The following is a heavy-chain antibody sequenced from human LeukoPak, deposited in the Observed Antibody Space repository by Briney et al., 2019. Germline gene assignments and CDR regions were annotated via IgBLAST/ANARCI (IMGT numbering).Heavy chain of an antibody. CDR2: ISSTSGYI. J-gene: IGHJ4*02. V-gene: IGHV3-21*01. CDR3: AREGPINNGDLDY. D-gene: IGHD1/OR15-1a*01. CDR1: GFTFTNYR. Sequence: GGSLRLSCAASGFTFTNYRMTWVRQAPGKGLEWVSSISSTSGYIFYADSVQGRFTISRDNAKSSLYLQMNSLRAEDTAVYYCAREGPINNGDLDYWGQGTLVTVSS.